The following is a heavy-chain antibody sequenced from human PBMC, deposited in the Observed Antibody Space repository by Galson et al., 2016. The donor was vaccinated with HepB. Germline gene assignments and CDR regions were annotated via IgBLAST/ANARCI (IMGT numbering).Heavy chain of an antibody. V-gene: IGHV4-31*03. Sequence: TLSLTCNVSGGSISSGGYYWSWIRQHPGKGLEWMGYIYYNANAYYNPSLKNRLTISVKTSKNQFPRKLSSVTAADTAVYYCARAYGYLAYWGQGTLVTVSS. CDR3: ARAYGYLAY. CDR2: IYYNANA. D-gene: IGHD3-10*01. CDR1: GGSISSGGYY. J-gene: IGHJ4*02.